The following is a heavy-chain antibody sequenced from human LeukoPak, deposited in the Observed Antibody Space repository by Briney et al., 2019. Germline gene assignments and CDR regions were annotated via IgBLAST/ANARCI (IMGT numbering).Heavy chain of an antibody. Sequence: ASVKVSCKASGYTFTSYGISWVRQAPGQGLEWMGWISAYNGNTNYARKLQGRVTMTTDTSTSTAYMELRSLRSDDTAVYYCARWEVEYYDSSGYYSYYFDYWGQGTLVTVSS. CDR3: ARWEVEYYDSSGYYSYYFDY. CDR1: GYTFTSYG. D-gene: IGHD3-22*01. CDR2: ISAYNGNT. J-gene: IGHJ4*02. V-gene: IGHV1-18*01.